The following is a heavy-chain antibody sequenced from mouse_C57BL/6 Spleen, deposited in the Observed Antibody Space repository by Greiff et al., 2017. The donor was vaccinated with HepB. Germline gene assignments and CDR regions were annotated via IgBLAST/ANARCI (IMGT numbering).Heavy chain of an antibody. CDR3: ARPPYGKFLYAMDY. J-gene: IGHJ4*01. V-gene: IGHV1-72*01. CDR2: IDPNSGGT. D-gene: IGHD2-1*01. CDR1: GYTFTSYW. Sequence: QVHVKQPGAELVKPGASVKLSCKASGYTFTSYWMHWVKQRPGRGLEWIGRIDPNSGGTKYNEKFKSKATLTVDKPSSTAYMQLSSLTSEDSAVYYCARPPYGKFLYAMDYWGQGTSVTVSS.